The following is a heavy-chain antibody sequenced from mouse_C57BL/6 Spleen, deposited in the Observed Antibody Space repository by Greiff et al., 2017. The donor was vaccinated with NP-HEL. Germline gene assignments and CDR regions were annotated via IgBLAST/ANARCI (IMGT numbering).Heavy chain of an antibody. Sequence: VQLQQSGAELVKPGASVKISCKASGYAFSSYWMNWVKQRPGKGLEWIGQIYPGDGDTNYNGKFKCKATLTADKSSSTAYMQLSSLTSEDSAVYFCARWGYDSKYEAWFAYWSQGSQVTVSA. V-gene: IGHV1-80*01. CDR2: IYPGDGDT. D-gene: IGHD2-5*01. CDR3: ARWGYDSKYEAWFAY. CDR1: GYAFSSYW. J-gene: IGHJ3*01.